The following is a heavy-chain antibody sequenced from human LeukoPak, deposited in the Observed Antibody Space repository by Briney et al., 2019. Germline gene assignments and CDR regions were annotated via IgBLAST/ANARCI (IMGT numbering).Heavy chain of an antibody. Sequence: SETLSLTCTVSGGSISSSNYYWGCIRQPPGKGLEWIGNIYYSGSTYYNPSLKSRVTISIDTSTNQFSLKLSSVTAADTAMYYCAKTDEEGTGFDYWGQGTLVTVSS. J-gene: IGHJ4*02. CDR1: GGSISSSNYY. CDR3: AKTDEEGTGFDY. CDR2: IYYSGST. D-gene: IGHD2-21*02. V-gene: IGHV4-39*07.